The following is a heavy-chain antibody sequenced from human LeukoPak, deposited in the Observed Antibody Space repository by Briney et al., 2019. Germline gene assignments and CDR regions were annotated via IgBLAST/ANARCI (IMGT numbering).Heavy chain of an antibody. J-gene: IGHJ1*01. Sequence: YWIGWVRRMPGKGLEWMGIIYPGDSDTRYSPSFQGQVTISADKSISTAYLQWATLEASDTAMYYCVRLVYGGSSRHFQDWGQGTLFTVSS. CDR1: YW. CDR2: IYPGDSDT. D-gene: IGHD4-23*01. CDR3: VRLVYGGSSRHFQD. V-gene: IGHV5-51*01.